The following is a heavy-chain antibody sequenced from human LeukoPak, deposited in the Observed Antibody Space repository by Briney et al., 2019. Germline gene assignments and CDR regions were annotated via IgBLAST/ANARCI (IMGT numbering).Heavy chain of an antibody. J-gene: IGHJ4*02. Sequence: SVKVSCKASGGTFSSYAISWMRQAPGQGLEWMGGIIPIFGTANYAQKFQGRVTITTDESTSTAYMELSSLRSEDTAVYYCARDRGYGWGVFDYWGQGTLVTVSS. CDR2: IIPIFGTA. CDR3: ARDRGYGWGVFDY. V-gene: IGHV1-69*05. D-gene: IGHD5-12*01. CDR1: GGTFSSYA.